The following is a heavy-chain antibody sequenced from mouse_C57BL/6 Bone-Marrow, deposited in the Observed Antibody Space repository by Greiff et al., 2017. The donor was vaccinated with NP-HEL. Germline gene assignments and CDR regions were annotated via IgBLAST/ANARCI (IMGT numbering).Heavy chain of an antibody. V-gene: IGHV1-53*01. CDR1: GYTFTSYW. CDR3: ARGITTVVAGWGRFAY. J-gene: IGHJ3*01. Sequence: QVQLQQPGTELVKPGASVKLSCKASGYTFTSYWMHWVKQRPGQGLEWIGNINPSNGGTNYNEKFKSKATLTVDKYSSTAYMQLSSLTSKDSAVYSCARGITTVVAGWGRFAYWGQGTLVTVSA. CDR2: INPSNGGT. D-gene: IGHD1-1*01.